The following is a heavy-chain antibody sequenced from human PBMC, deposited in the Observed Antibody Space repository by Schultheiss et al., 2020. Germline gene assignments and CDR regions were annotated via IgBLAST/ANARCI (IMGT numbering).Heavy chain of an antibody. J-gene: IGHJ6*02. CDR1: GGSISSYY. Sequence: SQTLSLTCTVSGGSISSYYWSWIRQPPGKGLEWIGYIYYSGSTNYNPSLKSRVTISVDTSKNQFSLKLSSVTAADTAVYYCTRSWGCGGSCQLGASYYYYSMDGWGQGTTVTVSS. D-gene: IGHD2-15*01. CDR3: TRSWGCGGSCQLGASYYYYSMDG. V-gene: IGHV4-59*01. CDR2: IYYSGST.